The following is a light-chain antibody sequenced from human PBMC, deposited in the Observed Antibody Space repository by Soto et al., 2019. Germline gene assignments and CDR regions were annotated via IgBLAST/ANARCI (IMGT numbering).Light chain of an antibody. Sequence: QSALTQPASVSGSPGQSITIFCTGTSSDIGIYNFVSWYQQHPGKAPKLMIYNVYSRPSGVSSRFSGSKSGNTASLTISWLQAEDEADYYCNSNTSASTYVFGTGTKLTVL. CDR1: SSDIGIYNF. V-gene: IGLV2-14*03. CDR2: NVY. J-gene: IGLJ1*01. CDR3: NSNTSASTYV.